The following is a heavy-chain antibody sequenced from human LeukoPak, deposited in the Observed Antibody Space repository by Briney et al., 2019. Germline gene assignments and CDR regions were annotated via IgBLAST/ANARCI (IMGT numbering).Heavy chain of an antibody. CDR1: GFTFSSYS. CDR2: ISRSSSYI. Sequence: GGSLRLSCAASGFTFSSYSMNWVRQAPGKGLEWVSSISRSSSYIYYADSVKGRFTISRDNGKNSLYLQMNSLRAEDTAVYYCARDANPWSSSWDNWFDPWGQGTLVTVSS. V-gene: IGHV3-21*01. D-gene: IGHD6-13*01. CDR3: ARDANPWSSSWDNWFDP. J-gene: IGHJ5*02.